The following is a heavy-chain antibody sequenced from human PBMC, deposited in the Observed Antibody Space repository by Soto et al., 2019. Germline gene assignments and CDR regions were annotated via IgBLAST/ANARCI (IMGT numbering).Heavy chain of an antibody. J-gene: IGHJ3*02. CDR3: ARRVGDIVVVPAAYEADDAFDI. CDR2: IYYSGST. V-gene: IGHV4-59*08. CDR1: GGSISSYY. Sequence: SSETLSLTCTASGGSISSYYWSWIRQPPGKGLEWIGYIYYSGSTNYNPSLKSRVTISVDTSKNQFSLKLSSVTAADTAVYYCARRVGDIVVVPAAYEADDAFDIWGQGTMVTVSS. D-gene: IGHD2-2*01.